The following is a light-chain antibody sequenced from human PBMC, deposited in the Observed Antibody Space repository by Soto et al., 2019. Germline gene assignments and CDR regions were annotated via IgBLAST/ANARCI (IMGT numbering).Light chain of an antibody. V-gene: IGKV1-5*01. CDR3: QQYNSYWT. Sequence: DIQMTQSPSTLSASVGYRVTITCRASQSISSWLAWYQQKPGKAPKLLIYDASSLESGVPSRFSGRGSGTEFTLTISSLQPDDFATYYCQQYNSYWTFGQGTKVDIK. CDR1: QSISSW. CDR2: DAS. J-gene: IGKJ1*01.